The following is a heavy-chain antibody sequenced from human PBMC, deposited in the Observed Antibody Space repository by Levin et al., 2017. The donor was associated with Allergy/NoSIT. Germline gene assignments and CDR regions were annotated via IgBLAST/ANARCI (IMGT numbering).Heavy chain of an antibody. J-gene: IGHJ3*02. D-gene: IGHD5-24*01. CDR2: ISGSGGST. CDR3: AKDLGCRDGYKRLCAFDI. CDR1: GFTFSSYA. V-gene: IGHV3-23*01. Sequence: PGGSLRLSCAASGFTFSSYAMSWVRQAPGKGLEWVSAISGSGGSTYYADSVKGRFTISRDNSKNTLYLQMNSLRAEDTAVYYCAKDLGCRDGYKRLCAFDIWGQGTMVTVSS.